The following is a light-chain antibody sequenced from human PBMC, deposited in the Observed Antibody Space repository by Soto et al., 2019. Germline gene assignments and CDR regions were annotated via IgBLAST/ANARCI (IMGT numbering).Light chain of an antibody. Sequence: IQLTQSPSSLSASVGDRVTITCRASQGISSYLAWYQQKPGKAPKFLIYAASTLQRGVPSRFSGSGSGTDFTLTISSLQPEDFATDFCQQLNSYPPTCGQGTELEIK. J-gene: IGKJ2*01. CDR1: QGISSY. CDR2: AAS. CDR3: QQLNSYPPT. V-gene: IGKV1-9*01.